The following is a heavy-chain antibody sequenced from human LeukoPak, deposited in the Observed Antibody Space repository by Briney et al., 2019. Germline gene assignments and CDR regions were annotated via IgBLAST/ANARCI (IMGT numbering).Heavy chain of an antibody. CDR3: AKVKGWYGEGYFDY. V-gene: IGHV3-53*01. D-gene: IGHD3-10*01. Sequence: GGSLRLSCAASGFAVSSNYMNWVRQAPGKGLEWVSVIYSDGRTYYADSVKGRFTISRDISKNALFLEMTSLRAEDTAVYYCAKVKGWYGEGYFDYWGQGTLVTVSS. CDR2: IYSDGRT. J-gene: IGHJ4*02. CDR1: GFAVSSNY.